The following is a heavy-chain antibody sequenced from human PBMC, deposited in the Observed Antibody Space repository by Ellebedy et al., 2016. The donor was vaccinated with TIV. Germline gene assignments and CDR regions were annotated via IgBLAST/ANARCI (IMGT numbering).Heavy chain of an antibody. CDR2: IGWDDDK. V-gene: IGHV2-70*11. D-gene: IGHD4-17*01. Sequence: SGPTLVKPTQTLTLTCTFSGFSLSTSGMCVSWIRQPPGKALEWLARIGWDDDKYYSTSLQTRLTISKDTSKNQVVLTMTNMDPVDSATYYCARVLYGDYANWFDPWGQGTLVTVSS. CDR3: ARVLYGDYANWFDP. CDR1: GFSLSTSGMC. J-gene: IGHJ5*02.